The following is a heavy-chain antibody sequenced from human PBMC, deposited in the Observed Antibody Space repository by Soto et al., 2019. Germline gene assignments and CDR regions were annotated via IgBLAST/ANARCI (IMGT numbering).Heavy chain of an antibody. J-gene: IGHJ4*02. CDR1: GFTFSSYS. Sequence: EVQLVESGGGLVQPGGSLRLSCAASGFTFSSYSMNWVRQAPGKGLEWASYISSSSSTIYYADSVKGRFTISRDNAKNSLYLKMNSLRDEDTAVYYCARIRYCTNGVCQRSKYYCDYWGQGTLVTVSS. CDR3: ARIRYCTNGVCQRSKYYCDY. V-gene: IGHV3-48*02. D-gene: IGHD2-8*01. CDR2: ISSSSSTI.